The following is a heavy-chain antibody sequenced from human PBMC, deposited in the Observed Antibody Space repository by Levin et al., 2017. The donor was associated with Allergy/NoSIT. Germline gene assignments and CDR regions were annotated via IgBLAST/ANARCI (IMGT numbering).Heavy chain of an antibody. J-gene: IGHJ4*02. CDR1: GFTFSSYS. V-gene: IGHV3-21*01. Sequence: GGSLRLSCAASGFTFSSYSMNWVRQAPGKGLEWVSSISSSSSYIYYADSVKGRFTISRDNAKNSLYLQMNSLRAEDTAVYYCARVPQSGVVVAADQDYWGQGTLVTVSS. CDR2: ISSSSSYI. D-gene: IGHD2-15*01. CDR3: ARVPQSGVVVAADQDY.